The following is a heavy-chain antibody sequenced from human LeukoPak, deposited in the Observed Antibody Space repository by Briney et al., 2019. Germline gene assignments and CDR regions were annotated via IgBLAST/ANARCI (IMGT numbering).Heavy chain of an antibody. J-gene: IGHJ4*02. CDR3: AVGTVAGNVFDY. CDR1: GFTFSSYG. D-gene: IGHD6-19*01. V-gene: IGHV3-33*01. CDR2: IWYDGSIK. Sequence: QPGGSLRLSCAASGFTFSSYGLHWVRQAPGKGLEWVAVIWYDGSIKYYGDSVKGRFTISRDNSENTLYLLMNSLRAEDTAVYYCAVGTVAGNVFDYWGQGTLVTVSS.